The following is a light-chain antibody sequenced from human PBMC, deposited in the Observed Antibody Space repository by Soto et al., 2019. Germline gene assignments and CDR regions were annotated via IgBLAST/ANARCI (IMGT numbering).Light chain of an antibody. J-gene: IGKJ4*01. CDR1: QTVTSSY. CDR3: QQYGYSAT. Sequence: EFVLTQSPGTLSLSPGERATLSCRASQTVTSSYLAWYQQKPGQAPRLLIYAASSRATGIPDRFSGSGSGTDFTLTISRLEPEDFAVYYCQQYGYSATFGGGT. CDR2: AAS. V-gene: IGKV3-20*01.